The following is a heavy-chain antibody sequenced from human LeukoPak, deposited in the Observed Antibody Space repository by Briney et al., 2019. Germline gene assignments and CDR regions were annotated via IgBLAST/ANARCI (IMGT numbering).Heavy chain of an antibody. V-gene: IGHV3-23*01. CDR2: ISGSGDAT. CDR3: AKAHYGDFLGWFAP. Sequence: GGSLRLSCAASGFTFSSYAMNWVRQAPGKGLEWVSAISGSGDATYYADSVKGRFTISRDSSKDTLYLQMNSLRVEDTALYYCAKAHYGDFLGWFAPWGQGTLVTVSS. J-gene: IGHJ5*02. CDR1: GFTFSSYA. D-gene: IGHD4-17*01.